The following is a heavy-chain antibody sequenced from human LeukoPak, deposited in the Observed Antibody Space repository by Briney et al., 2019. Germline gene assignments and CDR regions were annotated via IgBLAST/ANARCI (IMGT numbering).Heavy chain of an antibody. D-gene: IGHD1-26*01. J-gene: IGHJ5*02. Sequence: ASVKVSCKASGYIFTSYYMHWVRQAPGQGLEWMGVINPSGGSTNYPQKFQGRVTMTRDMSTTTDYMELSSLRSEDTAVYYCARDNSVGDVAWWFDPWGQGTLVTVSS. V-gene: IGHV1-46*01. CDR3: ARDNSVGDVAWWFDP. CDR1: GYIFTSYY. CDR2: INPSGGST.